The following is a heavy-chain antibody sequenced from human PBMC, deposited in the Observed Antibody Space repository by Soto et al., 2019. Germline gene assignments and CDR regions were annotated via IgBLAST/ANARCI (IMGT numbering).Heavy chain of an antibody. CDR2: IIPTFGRT. Sequence: SVKVSCKASGDTFSSYAISWVRQAPGKGLEWMGKIIPTFGRTNYAQKFQGRLTISADDSTSTAYMELSSLLSEDTAVYYCARDPLSSFAMDVWGQGTTVTSP. J-gene: IGHJ6*02. CDR1: GDTFSSYA. V-gene: IGHV1-69*13. D-gene: IGHD3-10*02. CDR3: ARDPLSSFAMDV.